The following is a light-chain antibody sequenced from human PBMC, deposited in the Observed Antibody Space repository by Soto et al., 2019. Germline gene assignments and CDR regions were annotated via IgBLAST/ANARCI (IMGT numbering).Light chain of an antibody. CDR2: GAS. Sequence: ERVMTQSPVTLSVSPGERATLSCRASQSVSSNLAWYQQKPGQAPWLLIYGASTRATGIPARFSGSGSGTEFTLTISSLQSEDFAVYYCQQYNDWPLTFGGGTKVEIK. CDR3: QQYNDWPLT. CDR1: QSVSSN. V-gene: IGKV3-15*01. J-gene: IGKJ4*01.